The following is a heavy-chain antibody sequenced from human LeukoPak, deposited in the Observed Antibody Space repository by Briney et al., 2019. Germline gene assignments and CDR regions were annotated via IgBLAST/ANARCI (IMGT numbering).Heavy chain of an antibody. CDR3: ARGGSTIVVVPASNLPSDY. V-gene: IGHV1-2*02. J-gene: IGHJ4*02. CDR1: GYTFSGYY. CDR2: INPNTGAT. D-gene: IGHD2-2*01. Sequence: GASVKVSCKASGYTFSGYYVHWVRQAPGQGLEWMGWINPNTGATNYAQKFQGRVTMTRDTSINAAFLELSMLTSDDTAVYYCARGGSTIVVVPASNLPSDYWGQGTLVTVSS.